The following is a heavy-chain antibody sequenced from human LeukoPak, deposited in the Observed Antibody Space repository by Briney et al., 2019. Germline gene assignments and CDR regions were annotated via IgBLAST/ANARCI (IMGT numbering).Heavy chain of an antibody. CDR2: IYYSGST. D-gene: IGHD3-10*01. J-gene: IGHJ5*02. CDR3: ARQLLWFGTYNWFDP. V-gene: IGHV4-59*08. Sequence: SETLSLTCTASGGSISSYYWSWIRQPPGKGLEWIGYIYYSGSTNYNPSLKSRVTISVDTSKNQFSLKLSSVTAADTAVYYCARQLLWFGTYNWFDPWGQGTLVTVSS. CDR1: GGSISSYY.